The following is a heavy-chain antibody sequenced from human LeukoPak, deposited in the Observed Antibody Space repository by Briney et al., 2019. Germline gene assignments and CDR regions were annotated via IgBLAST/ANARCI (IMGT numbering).Heavy chain of an antibody. D-gene: IGHD4-23*01. CDR1: GCTFSSYA. Sequence: SVKVSCKASGCTFSSYAISWVRQAPGQGLEWMGGIIPIFGTANYAQKFQGRVTITADESTSTAYMELSSLRSEDTAVYYCARDMAVTPRKNWYFDLWGRGTLVTVSS. V-gene: IGHV1-69*13. CDR2: IIPIFGTA. J-gene: IGHJ2*01. CDR3: ARDMAVTPRKNWYFDL.